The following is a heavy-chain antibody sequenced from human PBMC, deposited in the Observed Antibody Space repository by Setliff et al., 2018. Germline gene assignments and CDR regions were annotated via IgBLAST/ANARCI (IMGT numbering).Heavy chain of an antibody. CDR2: IYYRGDT. V-gene: IGHV4-34*01. D-gene: IGHD1-1*01. CDR3: ARTGTYRYFDY. CDR1: SGSFSDYY. J-gene: IGHJ4*02. Sequence: KTSETLSLTCAVYSGSFSDYYWGWIRQPPGKGLEWIGRIYYRGDTYYNASLKGRLTISVDTAQNQFSLRLTSVTAADTAVYYCARTGTYRYFDYWGQGALVTVSS.